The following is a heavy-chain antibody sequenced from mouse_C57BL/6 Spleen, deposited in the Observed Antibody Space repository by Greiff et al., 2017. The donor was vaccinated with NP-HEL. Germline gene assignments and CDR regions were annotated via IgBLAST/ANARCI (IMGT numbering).Heavy chain of an antibody. Sequence: QVQLKQPGAELVKPGASVKLSCKASGYTFTSYWMHWVKQRPGQGLEWIGMIHPNSGSTNYNEKFKSKATLTVDKSSSTAYMQLSSLTSEDSAVYYCARVGDGYLYAMDYWGQGTSVTVSS. D-gene: IGHD2-3*01. J-gene: IGHJ4*01. CDR2: IHPNSGST. CDR3: ARVGDGYLYAMDY. CDR1: GYTFTSYW. V-gene: IGHV1-64*01.